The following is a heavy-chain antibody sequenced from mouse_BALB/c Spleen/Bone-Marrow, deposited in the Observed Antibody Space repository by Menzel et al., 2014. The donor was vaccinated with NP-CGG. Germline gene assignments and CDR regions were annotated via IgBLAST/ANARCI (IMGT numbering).Heavy chain of an antibody. CDR2: IYAGNVNT. Sequence: QAQMKESGPELVKPGASVRISCKASVYTFTNYHIHWVKQRPGQGVEWIGCIYAGNVNTKYNEKFKDKAALTADKSSSTAYMQFSRLTSEVSAVYFCARFSSGYQGWYAYWAQAPLVNVSA. V-gene: IGHV1S56*01. CDR1: VYTFTNYH. CDR3: ARFSSGYQGWYAY. J-gene: IGHJ3*01. D-gene: IGHD3-1*01.